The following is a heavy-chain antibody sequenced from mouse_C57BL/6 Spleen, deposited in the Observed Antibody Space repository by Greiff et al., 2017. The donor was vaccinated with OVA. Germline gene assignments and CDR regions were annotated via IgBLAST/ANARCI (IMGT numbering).Heavy chain of an antibody. CDR2: IWTGGGT. CDR1: GFSLTSYA. Sequence: VQLQQSGPGLVAPSQSLSITCTVSGFSLTSYAISWVRQPPGKGLEWLGVIWTGGGTNYNSALKSRLSISKDNSKSQVFLKMNSLQTDDTARYYCARNYGYGSSYGYFDVWGTGTTVTVSS. D-gene: IGHD1-1*01. V-gene: IGHV2-9-1*01. J-gene: IGHJ1*03. CDR3: ARNYGYGSSYGYFDV.